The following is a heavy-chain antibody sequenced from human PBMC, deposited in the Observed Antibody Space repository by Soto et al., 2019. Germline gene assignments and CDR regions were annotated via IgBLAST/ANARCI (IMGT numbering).Heavy chain of an antibody. V-gene: IGHV3-30*18. J-gene: IGHJ4*02. CDR2: ISHDGNTH. Sequence: VQMVESGGGVVQPGKSLRLSCDTSGFTFKFYGMHWVRQAPGKGLECVAVISHDGNTHYYADSVKGRFTISRDNSKNILYLLMISLRLDDSSTYYCAKDRWGDCPDNSCYFGADYWGQGALVTVSS. CDR1: GFTFKFYG. D-gene: IGHD2-2*01. CDR3: AKDRWGDCPDNSCYFGADY.